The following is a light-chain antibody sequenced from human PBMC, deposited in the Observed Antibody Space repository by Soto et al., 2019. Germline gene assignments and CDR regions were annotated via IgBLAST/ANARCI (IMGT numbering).Light chain of an antibody. CDR2: DAS. Sequence: EIVLTQSPVTLSLSPGERSTLSCRASQSVSSYLAWYQQKLGQAPRLLIYDASSRATGIPDRFSGSGSGTDFTLTISRLEPEDFAVYYCQQYGSSPRTFGQGTRLEIK. V-gene: IGKV3-20*01. J-gene: IGKJ5*01. CDR1: QSVSSY. CDR3: QQYGSSPRT.